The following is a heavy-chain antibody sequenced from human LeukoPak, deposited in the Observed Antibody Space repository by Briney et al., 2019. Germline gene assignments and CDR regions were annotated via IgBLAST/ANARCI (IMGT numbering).Heavy chain of an antibody. CDR3: ARTYYDFWSGYYSSRVFDY. D-gene: IGHD3-3*01. CDR2: IYYSGST. Sequence: SETLSLTCTVSGGSISSSSYYWGWIRQPAGKGLEWIGSIYYSGSTYYNPSLKSRFTISVDTTKNEFSMKVSSVTAAHTAVYYCARTYYDFWSGYYSSRVFDYWGQGTLVTVSS. J-gene: IGHJ4*02. V-gene: IGHV4-39*01. CDR1: GGSISSSSYY.